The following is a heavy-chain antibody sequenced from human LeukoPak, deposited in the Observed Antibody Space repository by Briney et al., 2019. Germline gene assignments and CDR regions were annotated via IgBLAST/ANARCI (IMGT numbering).Heavy chain of an antibody. CDR3: ARREDVLWYFDL. V-gene: IGHV4-59*08. D-gene: IGHD2-8*01. CDR1: GGSISSYY. Sequence: SETLSLTCTVSGGSISSYYWSWIRQPPGKGLEWIGCISYSGSTNYNPSLRRRVTISVDTSKNQFSLKLSSVTAADTAVYYCARREDVLWYFDLWGRGTLVTGSS. J-gene: IGHJ2*01. CDR2: ISYSGST.